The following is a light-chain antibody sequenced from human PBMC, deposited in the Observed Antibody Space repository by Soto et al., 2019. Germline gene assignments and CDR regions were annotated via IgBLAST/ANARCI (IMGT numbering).Light chain of an antibody. V-gene: IGKV3-20*01. CDR3: QQYSSSPPKFT. J-gene: IGKJ3*01. CDR1: QSVSSSY. CDR2: GAS. Sequence: EIVLTQSPGTLSLSPGERATLSCRASQSVSSSYLAWYQQKPGQAPRLLIYGASSRATGIPARFSGSGSGTDFTLTISRLEPEDFAVYYCQQYSSSPPKFTFGPGTKVDIK.